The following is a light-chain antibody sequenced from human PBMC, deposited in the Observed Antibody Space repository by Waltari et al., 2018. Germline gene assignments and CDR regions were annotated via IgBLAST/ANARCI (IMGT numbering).Light chain of an antibody. J-gene: IGKJ4*01. CDR1: QSISSN. V-gene: IGKV3-15*01. CDR2: GAS. Sequence: EIVMTQSPVTLSVSPGERAPLSCRASQSISSNLAWYQQKPGQSPRPLIHGASTRATGIPARFSGSGSGTDFTLTLSSLQSEDFAVYFCQQYNTWPTFGGGTKVEIK. CDR3: QQYNTWPT.